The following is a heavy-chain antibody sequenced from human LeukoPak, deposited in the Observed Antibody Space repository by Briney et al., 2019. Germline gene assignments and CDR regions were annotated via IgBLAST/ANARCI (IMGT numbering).Heavy chain of an antibody. V-gene: IGHV4-31*03. CDR2: IYYSGST. Sequence: SQTLSLTCTVSGGSISSGGYYWSWIRQHPGKGLEWIGYIYYSGSTYYNPSLKSRVTISVDTSKNQFSLKLSSVTAAATAVYYCCGGSSSQRPLDYWGRGTLVTVSS. CDR3: CGGSSSQRPLDY. D-gene: IGHD6-6*01. J-gene: IGHJ4*02. CDR1: GGSISSGGYY.